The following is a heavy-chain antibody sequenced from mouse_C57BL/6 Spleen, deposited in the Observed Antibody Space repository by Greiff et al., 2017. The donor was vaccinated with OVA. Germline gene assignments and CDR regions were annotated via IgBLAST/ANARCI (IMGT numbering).Heavy chain of an antibody. CDR3: ARGGIYTFFFDY. Sequence: VMLVESDAELVKPGASVKISCKVSGYTFTDHTIHWMKQRPEQGLEWIGYIYPRDGSTKYNEKFKGKATLTADKSSSTAYMQLNSLTSEDSAVYFCARGGIYTFFFDYWGQGTTLTVSS. CDR2: IYPRDGST. CDR1: GYTFTDHT. J-gene: IGHJ2*01. D-gene: IGHD2-1*01. V-gene: IGHV1-78*01.